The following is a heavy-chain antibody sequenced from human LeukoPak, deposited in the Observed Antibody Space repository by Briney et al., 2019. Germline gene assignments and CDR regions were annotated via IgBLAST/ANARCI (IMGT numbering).Heavy chain of an antibody. CDR3: ARDVGEYCSSVSCYASDY. J-gene: IGHJ4*02. CDR2: ISSSCSTI. CDR1: GFTFSDYY. V-gene: IGHV3-11*01. D-gene: IGHD2-2*01. Sequence: GGSLRLSCAASGFTFSDYYMSWIRQAPGKGLEWVSYISSSCSTIYYADSVKGRFTISRDNAKNSLYLQVNSLRADDTAVYYCARDVGEYCSSVSCYASDYWGQGTLVTVSS.